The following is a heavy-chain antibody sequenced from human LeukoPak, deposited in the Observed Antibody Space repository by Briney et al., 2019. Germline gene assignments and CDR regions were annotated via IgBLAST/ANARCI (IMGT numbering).Heavy chain of an antibody. J-gene: IGHJ3*02. Sequence: ASVNVSCKASGYTFTGYYMHWVRQAPGQGLEWMGWINPNSGGTNYAQKFQGRVTMTRDTSISTAYMELSRLRSDDTAVYYCARGPGLWFGELSLEDAFDIWGQGTMVTVSS. V-gene: IGHV1-2*02. CDR2: INPNSGGT. CDR3: ARGPGLWFGELSLEDAFDI. D-gene: IGHD3-10*01. CDR1: GYTFTGYY.